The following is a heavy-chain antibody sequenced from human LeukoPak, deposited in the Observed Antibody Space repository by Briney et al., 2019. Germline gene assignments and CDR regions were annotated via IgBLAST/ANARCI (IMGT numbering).Heavy chain of an antibody. CDR1: GLTFSSYA. V-gene: IGHV3-23*01. D-gene: IGHD6-19*01. CDR3: AEIIAVAGTGWFDP. J-gene: IGHJ5*02. Sequence: GGSLRLSCAASGLTFSSYAMSWVRQAPGKGLEWVSAISGSGGSTYYADSVKGRFTISRDNSKNTLYLQMNSLRAEDTAVYYCAEIIAVAGTGWFDPWGQGTLVTVSS. CDR2: ISGSGGST.